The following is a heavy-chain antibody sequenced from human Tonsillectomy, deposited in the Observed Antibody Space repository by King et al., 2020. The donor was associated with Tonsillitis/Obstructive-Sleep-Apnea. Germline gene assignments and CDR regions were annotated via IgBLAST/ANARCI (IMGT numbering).Heavy chain of an antibody. V-gene: IGHV1-69*10. D-gene: IGHD3-16*01. Sequence: VQLVQSGAEVKKPGSSVKVSCKASGGTFSSYAISWVRRAPGQGLEWMGGIIPILGIANYAQKFQGRVTITADKSTSTAYMELSSLRSEDTAVYYCARDGGKSYYYYGMDVWGQGTTVTVSS. CDR3: ARDGGKSYYYYGMDV. J-gene: IGHJ6*02. CDR2: IIPILGIA. CDR1: GGTFSSYA.